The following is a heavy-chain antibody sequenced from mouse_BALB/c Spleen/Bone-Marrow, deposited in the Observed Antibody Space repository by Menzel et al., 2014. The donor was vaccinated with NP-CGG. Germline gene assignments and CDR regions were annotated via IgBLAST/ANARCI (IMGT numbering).Heavy chain of an antibody. D-gene: IGHD2-1*01. J-gene: IGHJ3*01. CDR1: GYTFTSYY. CDR2: INPSNGGT. V-gene: IGHV1S81*02. CDR3: TRSNGNWFAY. Sequence: QVQLQQPGAELVKPGASVKLSCKASGYTFTSYYMYWVKQRPGQGLEWIGEINPSNGGTNLNEKFKSKATLTVDKSSSTAYMQLSSLTSEDSAVYYCTRSNGNWFAYWGQGTLVTVSA.